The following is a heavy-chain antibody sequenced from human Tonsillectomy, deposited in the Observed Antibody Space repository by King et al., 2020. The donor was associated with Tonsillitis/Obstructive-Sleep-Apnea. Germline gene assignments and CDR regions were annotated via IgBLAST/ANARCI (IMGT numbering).Heavy chain of an antibody. Sequence: QLQESGPGLVKPSETLSLTCTVSGGSISSSSYYLGWIRQPPGKGLEWIGSIYYSGSTYYNPSLKSRVTISVDTAKNQFSLKLSSVTAADTAVYYCARASLLEWLLFFDYWGQGTLVTVSS. J-gene: IGHJ4*02. V-gene: IGHV4-39*01. CDR3: ARASLLEWLLFFDY. CDR1: GGSISSSSYY. D-gene: IGHD3-3*01. CDR2: IYYSGST.